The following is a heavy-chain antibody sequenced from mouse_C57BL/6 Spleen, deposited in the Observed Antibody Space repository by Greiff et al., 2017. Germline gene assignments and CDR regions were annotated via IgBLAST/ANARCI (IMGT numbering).Heavy chain of an antibody. Sequence: QVKLQQPGAELVKPGASVKVSCKASGYTFTSYWMHWVKQRPGQGLEWIGRIHPSDSDTNYNQKFKGQATLTVDKSSSTPYMQLSSLTSEDSAVYYCAIGANWDYWGKGTTLTVSS. V-gene: IGHV1-74*01. J-gene: IGHJ2*01. CDR1: GYTFTSYW. CDR2: IHPSDSDT. D-gene: IGHD4-1*01. CDR3: AIGANWDY.